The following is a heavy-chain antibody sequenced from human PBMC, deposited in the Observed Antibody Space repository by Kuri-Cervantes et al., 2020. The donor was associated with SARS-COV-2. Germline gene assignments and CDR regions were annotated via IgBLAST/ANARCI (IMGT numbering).Heavy chain of an antibody. CDR3: ARDLWNCSSTSCSNWFDP. CDR1: GFTFDDNA. V-gene: IGHV3-20*04. D-gene: IGHD2-2*01. J-gene: IGHJ5*02. Sequence: GESLKISCSASGFTFDDNAMTWVRQPPGKGLEWVSGINWSGGSTHYADSVKGRFTISRDNPKNSLYLQMNSLRVEDTAVYYCARDLWNCSSTSCSNWFDPWGQGTLVTVSS. CDR2: INWSGGST.